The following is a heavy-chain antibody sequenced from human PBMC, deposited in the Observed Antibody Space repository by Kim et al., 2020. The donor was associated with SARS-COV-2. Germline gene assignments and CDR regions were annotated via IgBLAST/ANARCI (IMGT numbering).Heavy chain of an antibody. V-gene: IGHV4-39*01. Sequence: SETLSLTCTVSGGSISSSSYYWGWIRQPPGKGLEWIGSIYYSGSTYYNPSLKSRVTISVDTSKNQFSLKLSSVTAADTAVYYCARAFGNLGYFDYWGQGTLVTVSS. J-gene: IGHJ4*02. D-gene: IGHD3-10*01. CDR2: IYYSGST. CDR3: ARAFGNLGYFDY. CDR1: GGSISSSSYY.